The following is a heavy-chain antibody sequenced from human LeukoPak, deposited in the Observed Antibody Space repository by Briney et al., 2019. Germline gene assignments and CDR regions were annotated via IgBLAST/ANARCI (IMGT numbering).Heavy chain of an antibody. CDR2: VNTNSGGT. CDR1: GYTFTEHS. CDR3: SRDSVDSSGQGALQH. J-gene: IGHJ1*01. Sequence: ASVKVSCKASGYTFTEHSLYWVRQASGQGLEWVGWVNTNSGGTSYAQRFQGRVTMTRDTSINTAYMELNRLTSEDTAVYYCSRDSVDSSGQGALQHWGQGTLVTVSS. D-gene: IGHD3-22*01. V-gene: IGHV1-2*02.